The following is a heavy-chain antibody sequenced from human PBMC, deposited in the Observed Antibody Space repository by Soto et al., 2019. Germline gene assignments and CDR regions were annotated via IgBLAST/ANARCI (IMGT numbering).Heavy chain of an antibody. J-gene: IGHJ4*02. CDR3: ARSVTVPCAHIDY. CDR2: VYNTGST. CDR1: GGSISGSY. V-gene: IGHV4-59*01. D-gene: IGHD2-21*01. Sequence: KTSETLALTCSDSGGSISGSYWSWIRQSPGKGLEWLGYVYNTGSTNYSPSLRSRVSISVDTSKNEFSLRLSSVTAADTAVYFCARSVTVPCAHIDYWGQGTQVTVSS.